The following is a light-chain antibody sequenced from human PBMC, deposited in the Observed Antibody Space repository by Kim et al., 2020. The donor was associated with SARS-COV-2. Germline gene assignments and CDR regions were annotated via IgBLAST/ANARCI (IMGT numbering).Light chain of an antibody. CDR3: GTWDSSLSAGV. Sequence: GQKVTISCSGSSSNIGNNYAYWYQQLPGTAPKLLTYDNNKRPSGIPDRFSGSKSGTSATLGITGLQTGDEADYYCGTWDSSLSAGVFGGGTQLTVL. J-gene: IGLJ2*01. CDR1: SSNIGNNY. V-gene: IGLV1-51*01. CDR2: DNN.